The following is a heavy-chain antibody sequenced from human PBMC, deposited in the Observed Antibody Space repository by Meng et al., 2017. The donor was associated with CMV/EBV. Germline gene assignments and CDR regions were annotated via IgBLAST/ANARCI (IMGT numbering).Heavy chain of an antibody. V-gene: IGHV4-4*02. CDR3: ASEVGATTAFDY. D-gene: IGHD1-26*01. J-gene: IGHJ4*02. CDR2: IYHSGST. CDR1: GGSISSSNW. Sequence: CAVSGGSISSSNWWSWVRQPPGKGLEWIGEIYHSGSTNYNPSLKSRVTIAVDKSKNQFSLKLSSVTAADTAVYYCASEVGATTAFDYWGQGTLVTVSS.